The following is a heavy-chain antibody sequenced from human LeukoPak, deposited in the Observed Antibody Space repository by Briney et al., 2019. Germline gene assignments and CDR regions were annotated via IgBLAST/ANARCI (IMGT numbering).Heavy chain of an antibody. V-gene: IGHV1-69*13. Sequence: SVKVSCKASGGTFSSYAISWVRQAPGQGLEWMGGIIPIFGTANYAQKFQGRVTITADESTSTAYMELSSLRSEDTAVYYCARSSVVVPAAMIYYYYYYMDVWGKGTTVTISS. CDR2: IIPIFGTA. D-gene: IGHD2-2*01. J-gene: IGHJ6*03. CDR1: GGTFSSYA. CDR3: ARSSVVVPAAMIYYYYYYMDV.